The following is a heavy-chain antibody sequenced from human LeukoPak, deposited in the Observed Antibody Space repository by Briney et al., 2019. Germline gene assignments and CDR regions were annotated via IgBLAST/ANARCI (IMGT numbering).Heavy chain of an antibody. J-gene: IGHJ5*02. CDR3: ASGRITMIVESWFDP. D-gene: IGHD3-22*01. V-gene: IGHV1-69*05. Sequence: SVKVSCRAPGGTFSSYAISWVRQAPGQGLEWMGGIIPIFGTANYAQKFQGRVTITTDESTSTAYMELSSLRSEDTAVYYCASGRITMIVESWFDPWGQGTLVTVSS. CDR1: GGTFSSYA. CDR2: IIPIFGTA.